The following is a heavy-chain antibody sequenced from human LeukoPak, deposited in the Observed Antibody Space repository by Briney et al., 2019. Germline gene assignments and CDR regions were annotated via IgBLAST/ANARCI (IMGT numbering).Heavy chain of an antibody. V-gene: IGHV3-21*01. D-gene: IGHD1-26*01. Sequence: KPGGSLRLSCAASGFTFSSYSMNWVRQAPGKGLEWVSSISSSSSYIYYADSVKGRFTISRDNAKNSLYLQMNSLRAEDTAVYYCARDVWGTQYSGSYPHFDYWGQGTLVTVSS. CDR2: ISSSSSYI. CDR1: GFTFSSYS. J-gene: IGHJ4*02. CDR3: ARDVWGTQYSGSYPHFDY.